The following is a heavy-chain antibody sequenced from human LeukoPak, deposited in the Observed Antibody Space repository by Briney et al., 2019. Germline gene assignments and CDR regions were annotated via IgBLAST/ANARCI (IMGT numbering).Heavy chain of an antibody. CDR1: GGTFSSYA. J-gene: IGHJ6*03. CDR3: ARGGRESCSDGSCYYYYYYMDV. CDR2: IIPIFGTA. V-gene: IGHV1-69*05. Sequence: SVKVSCKASGGTFSSYAISWVRQAPGQGLEWMGGIIPIFGTANYAQKFQGRVTITTDESTSTAYMELSSLRSEDTAVYYCARGGRESCSDGSCYYYYYYMDVWGKGTTVTVSS. D-gene: IGHD2-15*01.